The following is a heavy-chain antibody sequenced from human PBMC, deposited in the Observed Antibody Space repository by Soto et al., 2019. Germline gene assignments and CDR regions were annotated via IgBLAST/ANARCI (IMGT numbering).Heavy chain of an antibody. CDR2: IYYSGST. V-gene: IGHV4-59*01. J-gene: IGHJ2*01. D-gene: IGHD3-10*01. CDR3: ARLLTRAWYFDL. Sequence: QVQLQESGPGLVKPSETLSLTCTVSGGSISSYYWSWIRQPPGKGLEWIGYIYYSGSTNYNPSLKSRVTTSAHTSKNQFSLKLSPVTAADTAVYYCARLLTRAWYFDLWGRGTLVTVSS. CDR1: GGSISSYY.